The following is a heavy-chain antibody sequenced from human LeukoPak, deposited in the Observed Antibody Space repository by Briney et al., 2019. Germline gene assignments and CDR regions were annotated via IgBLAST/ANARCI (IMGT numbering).Heavy chain of an antibody. CDR3: VRHDGRGGATMGALDS. V-gene: IGHV4-59*05. D-gene: IGHD5-12*01. Sequence: PSETLSLTCTVSGGSISSDYWSWIRQPPGKGLEWIGSIYYGRTTYYNPSLNSRVTISVVTSKNQFSLQLNSVTAADTAVYYCVRHDGRGGATMGALDSWGQGSLVTVSS. J-gene: IGHJ4*02. CDR1: GGSISSDY. CDR2: IYYGRTT.